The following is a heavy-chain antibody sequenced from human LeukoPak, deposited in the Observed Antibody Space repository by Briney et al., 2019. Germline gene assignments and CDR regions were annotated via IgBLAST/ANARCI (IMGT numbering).Heavy chain of an antibody. V-gene: IGHV3-21*01. CDR3: ARDSSSGYPVTYYFDY. CDR2: ISSSSSYI. J-gene: IGHJ4*02. D-gene: IGHD3-3*01. Sequence: PGRSLRLSCAASGFTFSSYSMNWVRQAPGKGLEWVSSISSSSSYIYYADSVKGRFTISRDNAENSLYLQMNSLRAEDTAVYYCARDSSSGYPVTYYFDYWGQGTLVTVSS. CDR1: GFTFSSYS.